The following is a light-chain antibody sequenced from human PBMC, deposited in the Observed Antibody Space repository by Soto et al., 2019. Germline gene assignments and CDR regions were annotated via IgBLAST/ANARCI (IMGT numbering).Light chain of an antibody. J-gene: IGKJ1*01. CDR1: QSISSW. CDR2: RAS. CDR3: QQYNSYWT. Sequence: SHIAHSPSTMSASVLDRVTITFRASQSISSWLAWYQQKPGKAPRLLIYRASSLDSGIPARFSGSGSGTEFTLTISSLQPDDFAVYYCQQYNSYWTFGQGTKVDI. V-gene: IGKV1-5*03.